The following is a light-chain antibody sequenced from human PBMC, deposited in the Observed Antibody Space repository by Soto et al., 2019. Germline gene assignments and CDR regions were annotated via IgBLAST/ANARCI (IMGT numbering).Light chain of an antibody. CDR2: GAS. CDR1: QSVSSN. J-gene: IGKJ1*01. V-gene: IGKV3-15*01. Sequence: EIVLTQPPASLSLSPGERATLSCRASQSVSSNLAWYQQKPGQAPRLLIYGASTRATGIPARFSGSGSGTEFTLTISSLQSEDFAVYYCQQYNNWPWTFGQGTKVDI. CDR3: QQYNNWPWT.